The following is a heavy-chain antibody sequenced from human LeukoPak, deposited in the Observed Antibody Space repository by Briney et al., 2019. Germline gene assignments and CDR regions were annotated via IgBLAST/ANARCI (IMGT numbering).Heavy chain of an antibody. CDR1: AFTFSRSA. D-gene: IGHD4-17*01. V-gene: IGHV3-23*01. Sequence: GGSLRLSCAASAFTFSRSAMSWVRQAPGKGLEWVSVISGCGGITNYADSVKGRFTISRDNSNNTLSLQMNSLRVEDTAVYYCAKGGSTVTTEDVVDYWGQGTLVTVSS. CDR3: AKGGSTVTTEDVVDY. J-gene: IGHJ4*02. CDR2: ISGCGGIT.